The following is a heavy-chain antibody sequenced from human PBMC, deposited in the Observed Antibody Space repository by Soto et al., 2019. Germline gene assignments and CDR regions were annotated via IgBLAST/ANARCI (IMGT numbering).Heavy chain of an antibody. D-gene: IGHD3-3*01. CDR1: GFTFSSYW. Sequence: GGSLRLSCAASGFTFSSYWMSWVRQAPGKGLEWVANIKQDGSEKYYVDSVKGRFTISRDNAKNSLYLQMNSLRAEDTAVYYCAREAALPLGQRFLDPKGSSGIDYWGQGTLVTVSS. CDR3: AREAALPLGQRFLDPKGSSGIDY. J-gene: IGHJ4*02. V-gene: IGHV3-7*01. CDR2: IKQDGSEK.